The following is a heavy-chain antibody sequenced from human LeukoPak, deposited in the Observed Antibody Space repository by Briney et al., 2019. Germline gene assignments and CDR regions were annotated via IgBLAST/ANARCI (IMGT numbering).Heavy chain of an antibody. CDR1: GGTFSSYA. J-gene: IGHJ4*02. CDR3: ARNLHYYDSSGYLDY. V-gene: IGHV1-69*05. Sequence: ASVKVSCKASGGTFSSYAISWVRQAPGQGLEWMGRIIPIFGTANYAQKFQGRVTITTDESTSTAYMELSSLRSEDQAVYYCARNLHYYDSSGYLDYWGQGTLVTVSS. CDR2: IIPIFGTA. D-gene: IGHD3-22*01.